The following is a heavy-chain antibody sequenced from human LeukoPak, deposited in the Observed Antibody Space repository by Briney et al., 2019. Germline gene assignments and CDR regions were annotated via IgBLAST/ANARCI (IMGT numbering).Heavy chain of an antibody. CDR2: ISSSSSYI. V-gene: IGHV3-21*04. Sequence: GGSLRLSCAASGFTFSSYSMNWVRQAPGKGLEWVSSISSSSSYIYYADSVKGRFTISRDNAKNTLYLQMNSLRAEDTAVYYCAKPRGTTVTTFDYWGQGTLVTVSS. D-gene: IGHD4-17*01. CDR3: AKPRGTTVTTFDY. CDR1: GFTFSSYS. J-gene: IGHJ4*02.